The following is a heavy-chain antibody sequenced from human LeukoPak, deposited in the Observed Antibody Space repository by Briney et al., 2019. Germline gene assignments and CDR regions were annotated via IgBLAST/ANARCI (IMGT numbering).Heavy chain of an antibody. J-gene: IGHJ4*02. D-gene: IGHD6-13*01. CDR1: GYTFSGYY. Sequence: ASVKVSCKASGYTFSGYYMHWVRQAPGQGLEWMGWISAYNGNTNYAQKLQGRVTMTTDTSTSTAYMELRSLRSDDTAVYYCAGGSGIAAAAYWGQGTLVTVSS. CDR3: AGGSGIAAAAY. CDR2: ISAYNGNT. V-gene: IGHV1-18*04.